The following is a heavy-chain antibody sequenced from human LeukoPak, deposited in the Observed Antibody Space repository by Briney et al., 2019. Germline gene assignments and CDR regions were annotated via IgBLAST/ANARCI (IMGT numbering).Heavy chain of an antibody. CDR1: GFNFSTYA. Sequence: GGSLRLSCAASGFNFSTYAMHWVRQALGKGLEWVAVVSSDGINKYYADSVKGRFTISRDNAKNSLYLQMNSLRDDDTAVYYCARGRSGWYVDYWGQGTLVTVSS. CDR2: VSSDGINK. V-gene: IGHV3-30-3*01. D-gene: IGHD6-19*01. CDR3: ARGRSGWYVDY. J-gene: IGHJ4*02.